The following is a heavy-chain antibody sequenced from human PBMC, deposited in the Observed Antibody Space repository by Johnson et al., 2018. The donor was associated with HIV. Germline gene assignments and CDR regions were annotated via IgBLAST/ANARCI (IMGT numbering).Heavy chain of an antibody. D-gene: IGHD3-22*01. J-gene: IGHJ3*02. CDR1: RFTLDDYG. CDR2: IYSGGSP. Sequence: VQLVESGGGVVRPGGSLRLSCAASRFTLDDYGMNWVRQAPGKGLEWVSVIYSGGSPYYADSVKGRFTISRDNSKNTLYLQMNSLRAEDTALYYCARVMAGSSGYRAFDIWGQGTMVTVSS. CDR3: ARVMAGSSGYRAFDI. V-gene: IGHV3-20*04.